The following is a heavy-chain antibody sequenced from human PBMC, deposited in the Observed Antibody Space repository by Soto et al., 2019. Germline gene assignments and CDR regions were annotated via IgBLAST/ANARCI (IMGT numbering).Heavy chain of an antibody. Sequence: SVKVCCKESGGTFNSYAISWVRQDHGKGLEWMGGIIPIFGTANYAQKFQGRVTITADESTSTAYMELSSLRSEDTAVYYCAGGYCSSTSCRTDYYYYYGMDVWGQGTTVTVSS. CDR2: IIPIFGTA. J-gene: IGHJ6*02. D-gene: IGHD2-2*01. V-gene: IGHV1-69*13. CDR3: AGGYCSSTSCRTDYYYYYGMDV. CDR1: GGTFNSYA.